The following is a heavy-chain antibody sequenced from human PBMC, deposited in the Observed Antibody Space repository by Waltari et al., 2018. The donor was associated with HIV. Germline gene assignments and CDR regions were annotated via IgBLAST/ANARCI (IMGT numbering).Heavy chain of an antibody. CDR2: ISGSGGST. CDR1: GFTFSSYA. CDR3: AKGMSHYDFWSGYYAFDY. J-gene: IGHJ4*02. V-gene: IGHV3-23*01. Sequence: EVQLLESGGGLVQPGGSLRLSCAASGFTFSSYAMRWVRQAPGKGLEWVSAISGSGGSTYYADSVKGRFTISRDNSKNTLYLQMNSLRAEDTAVYYCAKGMSHYDFWSGYYAFDYWGQGTLVTVSS. D-gene: IGHD3-3*01.